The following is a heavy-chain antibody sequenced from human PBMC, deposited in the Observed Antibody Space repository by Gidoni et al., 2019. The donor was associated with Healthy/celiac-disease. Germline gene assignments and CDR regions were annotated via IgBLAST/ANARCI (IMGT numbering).Heavy chain of an antibody. V-gene: IGHV4-39*01. CDR1: RGSISSSSYY. J-gene: IGHJ3*02. D-gene: IGHD3-16*02. CDR3: ARQSVRHYVWGSYRSDAFDI. CDR2: IYYSGST. Sequence: QLQLQESGPGLVKPSETLSLTCTVSRGSISSSSYYWGWIRQPPGKGLEWIGSIYYSGSTYYNPSLKSRVTISVDTSKNQFSLKLSSVTAADTAVYYCARQSVRHYVWGSYRSDAFDIWGQGTMVTVSS.